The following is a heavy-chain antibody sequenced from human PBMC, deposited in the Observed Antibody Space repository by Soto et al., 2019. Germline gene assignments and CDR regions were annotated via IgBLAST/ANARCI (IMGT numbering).Heavy chain of an antibody. CDR2: VHYTGST. V-gene: IGHV4-59*01. J-gene: IGHJ4*02. CDR3: ARLIAAAAFAS. Sequence: PSETLSLTCTVSGASINNFYWAWIRQAPGKGLDWIGYVHYTGSTNYNPSIKRRVAMSIVSSKMQFSLNLTSVTSVETSVYYSARLIAAAAFASWGQGAPVTVSS. CDR1: GASINNFY. D-gene: IGHD6-13*01.